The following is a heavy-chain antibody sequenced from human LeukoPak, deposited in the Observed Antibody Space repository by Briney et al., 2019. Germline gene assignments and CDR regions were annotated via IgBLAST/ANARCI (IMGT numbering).Heavy chain of an antibody. D-gene: IGHD3-22*01. CDR3: ASGHSYYYDSSGYYY. Sequence: GGSLRLSCAASGFTFSSYSMKWVRQAPGKGLEWVSSISSSSSYIYYADSVKGRFTISRDNAKNSLYLQMNSLRAEDTAVYYCASGHSYYYDSSGYYYVGQGTLVTVSS. CDR2: ISSSSSYI. V-gene: IGHV3-21*01. J-gene: IGHJ4*02. CDR1: GFTFSSYS.